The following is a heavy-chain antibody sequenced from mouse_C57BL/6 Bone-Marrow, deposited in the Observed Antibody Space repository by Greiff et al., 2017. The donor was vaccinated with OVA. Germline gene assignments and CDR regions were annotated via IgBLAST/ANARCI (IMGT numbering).Heavy chain of an antibody. CDR1: GYTFTDYE. CDR2: IDPETGGT. J-gene: IGHJ1*03. D-gene: IGHD2-4*01. V-gene: IGHV1-15*01. CDR3: TRRGVYYDYDDWYFDV. Sequence: QVQLQQSGAELVRPGASVTLSCKASGYTFTDYEMHWVKQTPVHGLEWIGAIDPETGGTAYNQKFKGKAILTADKSSSTAYMELRSLTSEDCAVYYCTRRGVYYDYDDWYFDVWGTGTTVTVSS.